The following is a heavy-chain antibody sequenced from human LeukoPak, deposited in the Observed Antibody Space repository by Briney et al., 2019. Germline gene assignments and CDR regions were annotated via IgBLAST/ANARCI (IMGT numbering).Heavy chain of an antibody. CDR3: ARTYGSGSYFDYYYMDV. V-gene: IGHV5-51*01. Sequence: GESLKISCKGSGYRFTSYWIGWVRQMPGKGLEWMGIIYPSDSDTRYSPSFQGQVTISADKSISTAYLQWSSLKASDTAMYYCARTYGSGSYFDYYYMDVWGKGTTVTISS. CDR1: GYRFTSYW. CDR2: IYPSDSDT. D-gene: IGHD3-10*01. J-gene: IGHJ6*03.